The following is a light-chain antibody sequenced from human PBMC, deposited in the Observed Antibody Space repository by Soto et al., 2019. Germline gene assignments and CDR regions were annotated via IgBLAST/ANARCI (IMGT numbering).Light chain of an antibody. CDR1: QSISSY. CDR3: QQRSNWPLIT. Sequence: DIQMTQSPSSLSASVGDRVTITCRASQSISSYLNWYQQKPGKAPKLLIYAASSLQSGVPSRFSGSGSGKDFTLTISSLQPEDFSVYYCQQRSNWPLITFGQGTRLEIK. V-gene: IGKV1-39*01. J-gene: IGKJ5*01. CDR2: AAS.